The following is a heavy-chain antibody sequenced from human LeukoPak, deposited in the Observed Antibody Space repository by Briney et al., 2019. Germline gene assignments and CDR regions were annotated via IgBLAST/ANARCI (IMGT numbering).Heavy chain of an antibody. V-gene: IGHV4-39*07. D-gene: IGHD6-19*01. CDR3: AGSGYSSGWYYFDY. CDR1: GGSISSSLYH. CDR2: IYYTGTT. Sequence: SETLSLTCTVSGGSISSSLYHWGWIRQSPGKNLEWLGSIYYTGTTHYNPSLKSRVTISVDTSKNQFSLKLSSVTAADTAVYYCAGSGYSSGWYYFDYWGQGTLVTVSS. J-gene: IGHJ4*02.